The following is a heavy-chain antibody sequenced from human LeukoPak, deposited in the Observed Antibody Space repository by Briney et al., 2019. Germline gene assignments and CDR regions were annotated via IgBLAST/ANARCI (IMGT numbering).Heavy chain of an antibody. CDR1: AGSISTYY. Sequence: SETLSLTCSVSAGSISTYYWTWVRQPPGKGLEWIGYIYYTGSTNYNPSLKSRVTISVDTSKNQFSLELSSVTAADTAVYYCARARGIAAAENDYWGQGTLVTVSS. J-gene: IGHJ4*02. CDR3: ARARGIAAAENDY. CDR2: IYYTGST. V-gene: IGHV4-59*01. D-gene: IGHD6-13*01.